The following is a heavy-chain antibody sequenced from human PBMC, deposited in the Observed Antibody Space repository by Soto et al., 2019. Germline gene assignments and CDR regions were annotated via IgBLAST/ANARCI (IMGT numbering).Heavy chain of an antibody. CDR3: AKDQASGQGSFDS. V-gene: IGHV3-23*01. CDR2: ISNRDGRT. Sequence: GGSLRLSCAASGFTFSSYDMGWVRQAPGKGLEWVSAISNRDGRTYYAHSVKGRFTISRDNSKNTLYLQMNSLGAEDTAVYYCAKDQASGQGSFDSWGQGTLVTVSS. CDR1: GFTFSSYD. J-gene: IGHJ4*02.